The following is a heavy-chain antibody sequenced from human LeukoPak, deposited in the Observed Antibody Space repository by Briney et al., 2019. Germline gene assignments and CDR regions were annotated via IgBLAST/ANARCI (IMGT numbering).Heavy chain of an antibody. Sequence: GGSLRLSCVTSGFTFSDYAMNWVRQAPGKGLEWVSTFKTKYSQVYYAESVRGRFTISTDNSKKTVYLQMNSLRVEDTALYYCARSVPTNPRFDYWGQGALFTVSS. CDR2: FKTKYSQV. CDR1: GFTFSDYA. CDR3: ARSVPTNPRFDY. J-gene: IGHJ4*02. V-gene: IGHV3-23*05.